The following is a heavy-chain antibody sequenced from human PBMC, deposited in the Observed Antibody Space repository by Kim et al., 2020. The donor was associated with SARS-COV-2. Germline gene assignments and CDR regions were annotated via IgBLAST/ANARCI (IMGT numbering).Heavy chain of an antibody. CDR1: GFIVSKNY. J-gene: IGHJ3*01. CDR2: IYADGNK. Sequence: GGSLRLSCVGSGFIVSKNYIFWVRQAPGKGLEWVSVIYADGNKYYAESVKGRFTISRDNSKNTLYLQINSLRAEDTAAFYCARGLQDGFEVWGQGTVVTVSS. CDR3: ARGLQDGFEV. V-gene: IGHV3-53*01.